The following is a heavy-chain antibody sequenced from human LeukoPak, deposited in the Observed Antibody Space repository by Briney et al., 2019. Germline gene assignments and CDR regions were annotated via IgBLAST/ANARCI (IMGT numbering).Heavy chain of an antibody. V-gene: IGHV1-2*02. J-gene: IGHJ3*02. CDR2: INPNSGGT. D-gene: IGHD1-14*01. CDR3: ARVLLGDTGAFDI. CDR1: GYTFTGYY. Sequence: ASVKVSCKASGYTFTGYYMHWVRQAPGQGLEWMGWINPNSGGTNYAQKFQGRVTMTRDTSISTAYMELSRLRSDATAVYYCARVLLGDTGAFDIWGQGTMVTVSS.